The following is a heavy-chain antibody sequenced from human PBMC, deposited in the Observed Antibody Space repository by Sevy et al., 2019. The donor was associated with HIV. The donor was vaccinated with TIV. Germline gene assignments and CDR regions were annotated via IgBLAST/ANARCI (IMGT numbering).Heavy chain of an antibody. CDR1: GGSISSYY. CDR3: ARGGITGTTDY. D-gene: IGHD1-7*01. CDR2: IYYSGST. J-gene: IGHJ4*02. V-gene: IGHV4-59*01. Sequence: SETLSLTCTVSGGSISSYYWSWIRQPPGKGLEWIGYIYYSGSTNYNPSLKSRVTISVDTSKNQFSLKLSSVTAADTGVYYCARGGITGTTDYWGQGTLVTVSS.